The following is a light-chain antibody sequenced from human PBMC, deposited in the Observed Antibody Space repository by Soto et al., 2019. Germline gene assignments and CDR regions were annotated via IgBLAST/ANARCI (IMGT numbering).Light chain of an antibody. CDR2: AAT. Sequence: ASVGDRVTITCRASQSINTYLNWYQQKPGKAPRLLIYAATSLQSGVPSRFSGSGSGTDFTLSISSLQAEDFATYYCQQSGGTPWTFGQGTKVDI. CDR3: QQSGGTPWT. V-gene: IGKV1-39*01. J-gene: IGKJ1*01. CDR1: QSINTY.